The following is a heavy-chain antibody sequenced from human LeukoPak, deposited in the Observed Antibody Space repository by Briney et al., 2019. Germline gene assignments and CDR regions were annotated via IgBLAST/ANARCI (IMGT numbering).Heavy chain of an antibody. CDR2: IWHDGSNK. CDR1: GFTFSSYG. V-gene: IGHV3-33*01. D-gene: IGHD3-10*01. CDR3: ARGNYYGSAWGFDI. J-gene: IGHJ3*02. Sequence: GGSLRLSCAASGFTFSSYGMHWVRQAPGKGLEGVAVIWHDGSNKYYADYVKGRFTISRDNSKNTLYLQINSLRAEDTAVYYCARGNYYGSAWGFDIWGQGTMVTVSS.